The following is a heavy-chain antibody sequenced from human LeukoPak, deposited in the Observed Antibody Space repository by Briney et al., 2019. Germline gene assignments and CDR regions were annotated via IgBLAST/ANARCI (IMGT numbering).Heavy chain of an antibody. CDR3: AGNYYGSGSYYSEDRY. Sequence: SETLSLTWAVYGGSFSGYYWSWIRQPPGKGLEWIGYIYYSGSTNYNPSLKSRVTISVDTSKNQFSLKLSSVTAADTAVYYCAGNYYGSGSYYSEDRYWGQGTLVTVSS. J-gene: IGHJ4*02. CDR2: IYYSGST. V-gene: IGHV4-59*08. D-gene: IGHD3-10*01. CDR1: GGSFSGYY.